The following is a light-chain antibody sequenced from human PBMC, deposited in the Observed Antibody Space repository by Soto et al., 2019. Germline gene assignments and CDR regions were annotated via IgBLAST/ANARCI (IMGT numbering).Light chain of an antibody. V-gene: IGLV9-49*01. CDR2: VGTGGIVG. CDR1: SDYSNYK. J-gene: IGLJ2*01. Sequence: QPVLTQPPSASASLGASVTLTCTLSSDYSNYKVDWYQQRPGKGPHFVMRVGTGGIVGSKGDGIPDRFSVSGSGLNRYLTIQKIQEEDESVYHGGADHGSGTNFVFVVFGGGTKLTVL. CDR3: GADHGSGTNFVFVV.